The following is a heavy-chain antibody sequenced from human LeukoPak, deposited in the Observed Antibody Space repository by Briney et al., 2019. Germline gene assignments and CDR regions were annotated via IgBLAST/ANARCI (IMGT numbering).Heavy chain of an antibody. CDR1: GFTFSSYA. Sequence: GGSLRLSCAASGFTFSSYAMHWVRQAPGKGLEWVAVISYDGSNKYYADSVKGRFTISRDNSKNTLYLQMNSLRAEDTAVYYCARGSVTPYGMDVWGQGTTVTVSS. CDR3: ARGSVTPYGMDV. V-gene: IGHV3-30-3*01. CDR2: ISYDGSNK. D-gene: IGHD4-23*01. J-gene: IGHJ6*02.